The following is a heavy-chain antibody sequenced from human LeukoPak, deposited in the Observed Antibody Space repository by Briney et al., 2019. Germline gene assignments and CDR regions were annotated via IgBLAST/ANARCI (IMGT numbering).Heavy chain of an antibody. CDR1: GYLFTGYY. J-gene: IGHJ6*04. CDR2: INPKSGGT. D-gene: IGHD3-10*01. CDR3: ARGKRMYYMDV. Sequence: ASVKVSCKTSGYLFTGYYIHWVRQAPGQGLEWMGWINPKSGGTDYAQKFQGRVTVTGDTSTRTAYMELSRLKSDDTAMYYCARGKRMYYMDVWGKGTTVTVSS. V-gene: IGHV1-2*02.